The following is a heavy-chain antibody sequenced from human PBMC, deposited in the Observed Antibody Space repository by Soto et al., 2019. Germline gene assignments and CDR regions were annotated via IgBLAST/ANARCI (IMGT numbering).Heavy chain of an antibody. CDR2: IYWDDDK. V-gene: IGHV2-5*02. CDR1: GFSLSTHGVG. Sequence: QITLKESGPTLVEPTQTLTLTCTFSGFSLSTHGVGVGWVRQSPGKTLEWLAFIYWDDDKRYRPSQQGRLTIAKDTSKNRGVLTRTNVDPVDTATYFCAQRSPYSASWRAGWFESWGQGTLVTVSS. CDR3: AQRSPYSASWRAGWFES. D-gene: IGHD6-13*01. J-gene: IGHJ5*01.